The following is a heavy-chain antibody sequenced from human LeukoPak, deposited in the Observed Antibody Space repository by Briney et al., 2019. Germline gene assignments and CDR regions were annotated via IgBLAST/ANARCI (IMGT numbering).Heavy chain of an antibody. Sequence: PGGSLRLSCAASGFTFSSYAMSWVRQAPGKGLEWVSAISGSGGSTYYADSVKGRFTISRDNSKNTLYLQMSSLRAEDTAVYYCAKLYDSSGYYDDYWGQGTLVTVSS. D-gene: IGHD3-22*01. CDR1: GFTFSSYA. J-gene: IGHJ4*02. V-gene: IGHV3-23*01. CDR3: AKLYDSSGYYDDY. CDR2: ISGSGGST.